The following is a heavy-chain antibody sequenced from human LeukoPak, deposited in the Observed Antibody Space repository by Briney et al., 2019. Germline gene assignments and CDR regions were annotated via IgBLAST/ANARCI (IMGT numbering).Heavy chain of an antibody. J-gene: IGHJ4*02. V-gene: IGHV3-23*01. CDR1: GFTVSSNY. Sequence: GGSLRLSCAASGFTVSSNYMSWVRQAPGKGLEWVSAISGSGGSTYYADSVKGRFTISRDNSKNTLYLQMNSLRAEDTAVYYCAKPAPAGDIVVVPAALFFDYWGQGTLVTVSS. CDR3: AKPAPAGDIVVVPAALFFDY. CDR2: ISGSGGST. D-gene: IGHD2-2*01.